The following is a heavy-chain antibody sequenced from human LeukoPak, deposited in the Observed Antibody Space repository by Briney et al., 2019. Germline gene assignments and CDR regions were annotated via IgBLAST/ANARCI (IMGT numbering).Heavy chain of an antibody. Sequence: PSETLSLTCAVYGGSFSGYYWSWIRQPPGKGLEWIGEINHSGSTNYNPSLKSRVTISVDTSKNQFSLKLSSVTAADTAVYYCARVRWLRYYFYYWGQGTLVTVSS. CDR2: INHSGST. CDR1: GGSFSGYY. D-gene: IGHD4-23*01. J-gene: IGHJ4*02. CDR3: ARVRWLRYYFYY. V-gene: IGHV4-34*01.